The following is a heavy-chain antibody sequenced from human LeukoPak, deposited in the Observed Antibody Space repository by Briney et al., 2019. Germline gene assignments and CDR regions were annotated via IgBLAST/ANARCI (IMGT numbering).Heavy chain of an antibody. J-gene: IGHJ6*02. V-gene: IGHV3-23*01. CDR1: GFTFSSYW. Sequence: PGGSLRLSCAASGFTFSSYWMSWVRQAPGKGLEWVSAISGSGGSTYYADSVKGRFTISRDNSKNTLYLQMNSLRAEDTAVYYCAKDHQRYCSSTSCYQGPQYYYYDMDVWGQGTTVTVSS. D-gene: IGHD2-2*01. CDR2: ISGSGGST. CDR3: AKDHQRYCSSTSCYQGPQYYYYDMDV.